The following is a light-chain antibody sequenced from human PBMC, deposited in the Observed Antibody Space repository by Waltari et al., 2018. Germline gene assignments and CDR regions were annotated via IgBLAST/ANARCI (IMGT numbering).Light chain of an antibody. CDR3: QQSYNTPPVT. CDR2: AAS. Sequence: DILMTQSPSSLSASVGNRVTITCRASQGISNCLNWYQQKPGKAPNLLIYAASSLETGVPSRFSGSGSGTDFTLTISSLQPDDFGTYYCQQSYNTPPVTFGPGTKVDIK. CDR1: QGISNC. J-gene: IGKJ1*01. V-gene: IGKV1-39*01.